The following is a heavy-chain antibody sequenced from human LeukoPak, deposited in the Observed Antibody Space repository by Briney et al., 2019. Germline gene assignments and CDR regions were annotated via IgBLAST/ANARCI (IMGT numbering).Heavy chain of an antibody. V-gene: IGHV3-74*01. CDR1: GFTLSNYW. J-gene: IGHJ6*02. CDR2: INSDGSST. D-gene: IGHD2-2*01. Sequence: GGSLRLSCAASGFTLSNYWMHWVRQAPGKGLEWVSRINSDGSSTSHADSVKGRFTISRDNAKSTLYLQMNSLRSEDTAVYYCARGPQRGAAANYYGMDVWGQGTTVTVSS. CDR3: ARGPQRGAAANYYGMDV.